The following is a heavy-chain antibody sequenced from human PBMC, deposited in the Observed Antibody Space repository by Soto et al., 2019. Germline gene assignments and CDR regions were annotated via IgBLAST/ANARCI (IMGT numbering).Heavy chain of an antibody. D-gene: IGHD2-2*01. CDR2: IYHSGST. CDR3: ARVVGGYYYGMDV. CDR1: GGSISSSNW. Sequence: QVQLQESGPGLVKPSGTLSLTCAVSGGSISSSNWWSWVRQPPGKGLEWIGEIYHSGSTNYNPSLKSRVTVSVDTSKNQFSLQLSSVTAADTAVYYCARVVGGYYYGMDVWRQGTTVTVSS. V-gene: IGHV4-4*02. J-gene: IGHJ6*02.